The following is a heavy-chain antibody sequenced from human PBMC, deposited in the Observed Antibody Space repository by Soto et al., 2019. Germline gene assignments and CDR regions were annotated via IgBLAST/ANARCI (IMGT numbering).Heavy chain of an antibody. CDR1: GFTFSSYA. CDR3: AKDQLAVAGLNWFDP. Sequence: GGSLRLSCAASGFTFSSYAMSWVRQAPGKGLEWVSVISGSGGSTYYADFVKGRFTISRDNSKNTLYLQMNSLRAEDTAVYYCAKDQLAVAGLNWFDPWGQGTLVTVSS. J-gene: IGHJ5*02. CDR2: ISGSGGST. D-gene: IGHD6-19*01. V-gene: IGHV3-23*01.